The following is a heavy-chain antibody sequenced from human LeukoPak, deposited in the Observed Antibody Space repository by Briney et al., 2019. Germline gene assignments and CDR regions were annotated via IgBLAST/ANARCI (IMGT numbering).Heavy chain of an antibody. Sequence: GESLKISCKGSGYSFTSYWIGGVRQMPGKGLGWMGIIYPGDSDTRYSPPFQGRVTISADKSISTAYLQWSSLKASDTAMYYCARWLQFDGFDYWGQGTLVTVSS. J-gene: IGHJ4*02. V-gene: IGHV5-51*01. CDR2: IYPGDSDT. D-gene: IGHD5-24*01. CDR1: GYSFTSYW. CDR3: ARWLQFDGFDY.